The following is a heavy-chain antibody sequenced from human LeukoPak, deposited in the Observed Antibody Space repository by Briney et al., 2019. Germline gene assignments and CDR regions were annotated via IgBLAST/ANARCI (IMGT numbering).Heavy chain of an antibody. CDR2: ISSSSRTI. CDR3: AKDSGYSVFDY. V-gene: IGHV3-48*01. J-gene: IGHJ4*02. Sequence: GGSLRLSCAASAFTLSNYSMAWVRQAPGKGLEWISYISSSSRTIYYADSVKGRFTISRDNAKNSLSVQMTTLRAEDTAVYYCAKDSGYSVFDYWGQGTLVTVSS. CDR1: AFTLSNYS. D-gene: IGHD6-13*01.